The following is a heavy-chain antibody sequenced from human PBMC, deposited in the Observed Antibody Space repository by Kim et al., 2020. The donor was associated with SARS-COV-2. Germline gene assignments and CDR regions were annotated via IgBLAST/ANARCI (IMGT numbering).Heavy chain of an antibody. J-gene: IGHJ6*03. Sequence: KYDGDSVQGRFTISRDNSKNTLYLQMNSLRPEDTAIYYCARNPYYYYYIDVWGKGTTVAVSS. CDR2: K. CDR3: ARNPYYYYYIDV. V-gene: IGHV3-30*03.